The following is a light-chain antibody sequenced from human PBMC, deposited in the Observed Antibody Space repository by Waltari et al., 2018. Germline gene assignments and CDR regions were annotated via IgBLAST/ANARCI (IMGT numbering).Light chain of an antibody. CDR2: VNSDGSN. J-gene: IGLJ3*02. CDR3: ETGGHGTWV. Sequence: QLVLTQSPSASASLGASVKLTCTLSSGHSSNIIAWLQQRPERGPRYLMKVNSDGSNSKGDDIPDRFSGSSSGAERYRTISSLQSEDEADYYCETGGHGTWVFGGGTKLTVL. CDR1: SGHSSNI. V-gene: IGLV4-69*01.